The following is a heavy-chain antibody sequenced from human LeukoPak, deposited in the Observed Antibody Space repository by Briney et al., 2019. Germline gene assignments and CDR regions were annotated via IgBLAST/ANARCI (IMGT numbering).Heavy chain of an antibody. CDR2: IGASGEST. CDR1: GFTFSVAA. J-gene: IGHJ4*02. V-gene: IGHV3-23*01. Sequence: PGGSLRLSCAASGFTFSVAAMTWVRQAPGKGLEWVSLIGASGESTYYADSVKGRFTISRDNSKNTLYLQMNSLRAEDTAVYYCAKDSRSGSLFDYWGQGTLVTVSS. D-gene: IGHD6-19*01. CDR3: AKDSRSGSLFDY.